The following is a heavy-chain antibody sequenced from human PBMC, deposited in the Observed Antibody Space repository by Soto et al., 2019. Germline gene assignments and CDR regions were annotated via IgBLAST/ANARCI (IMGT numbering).Heavy chain of an antibody. J-gene: IGHJ6*02. Sequence: GAVRLSCVASGCSCSSYEMNWVRQAPGKGLEWVSYVSSGGSTYYADSVKGRFTISRDNSKNTLYLQMNSLRAEDTAVYYCAKDVGIAAAGTNYYYGMDVWGQGTTVPVSS. V-gene: IGHV3-23*01. CDR2: VSSGGST. D-gene: IGHD6-13*01. CDR1: GCSCSSYE. CDR3: AKDVGIAAAGTNYYYGMDV.